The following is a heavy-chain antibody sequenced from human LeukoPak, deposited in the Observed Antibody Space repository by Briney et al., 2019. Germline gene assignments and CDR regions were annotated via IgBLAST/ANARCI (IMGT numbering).Heavy chain of an antibody. V-gene: IGHV1-2*02. Sequence: GASVKVSCKASGYTFTGYYMHWVRQAPGQGLEWMGWINPNSGGTNYAQKFQGRVTMTRDTSISTAYMELSRLRSDDTAVYYCASSYLSEELLWYWFDPWGQGTLVTVSS. CDR3: ASSYLSEELLWYWFDP. CDR2: INPNSGGT. CDR1: GYTFTGYY. J-gene: IGHJ5*02. D-gene: IGHD1-7*01.